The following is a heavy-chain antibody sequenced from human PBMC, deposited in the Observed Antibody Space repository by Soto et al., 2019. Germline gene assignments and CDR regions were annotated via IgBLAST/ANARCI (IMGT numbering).Heavy chain of an antibody. D-gene: IGHD2-2*01. CDR2: IYYSGST. Sequence: PSETLSLTCTVSGGSISSGGYYWSWIRQHPAKGLEGIGYIYYSGSTYYHASLKSRVTISVDTSKNQFSLKLSSVTAADTAVYYCARLGYCSSTSCYLGAEDAFDIWGQGTMVT. CDR1: GGSISSGGYY. CDR3: ARLGYCSSTSCYLGAEDAFDI. J-gene: IGHJ3*02. V-gene: IGHV4-31*03.